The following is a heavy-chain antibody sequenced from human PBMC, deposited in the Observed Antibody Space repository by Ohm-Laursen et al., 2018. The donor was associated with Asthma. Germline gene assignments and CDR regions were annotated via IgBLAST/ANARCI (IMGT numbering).Heavy chain of an antibody. J-gene: IGHJ4*02. Sequence: ASVKVSCKTSGYNFNGYFLHWARQPPGQGLEWMGRINPSTGGTNYGHHLQGRVTMTRDTSSSTVYMELSRLKSDDTAVYFCARLRSECISTSCYAGYLYWGQGTLVIVSS. CDR2: INPSTGGT. V-gene: IGHV1-2*06. D-gene: IGHD2-2*01. CDR3: ARLRSECISTSCYAGYLY. CDR1: GYNFNGYF.